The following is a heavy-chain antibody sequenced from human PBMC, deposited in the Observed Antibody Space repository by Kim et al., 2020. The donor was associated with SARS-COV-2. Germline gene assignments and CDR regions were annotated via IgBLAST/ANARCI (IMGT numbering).Heavy chain of an antibody. CDR3: ARDPWGVAGFNFDY. D-gene: IGHD6-19*01. CDR1: GFTFSSYA. V-gene: IGHV3-30*04. J-gene: IGHJ4*02. CDR2: ISCDGSNI. Sequence: GGSLRLSCAASGFTFSSYAMHWVRQAPGKGLEWVSVISCDGSNIYYADSVKGRFTISRNNSKTSLYLQMNSLRVEDTAVYYCARDPWGVAGFNFDYWGQGTLVTVSS.